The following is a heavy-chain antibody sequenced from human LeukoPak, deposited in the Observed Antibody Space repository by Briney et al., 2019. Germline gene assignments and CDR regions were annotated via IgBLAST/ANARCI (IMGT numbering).Heavy chain of an antibody. CDR1: GFTFSAYA. Sequence: GGSLRLSCAASGFTFSAYAMSWVRQAPGKGLEWVSVIYSGGSTYYADSVKGRFTISRDNSKNTLYLQMNSLRAEDTAVYYCARDNYYYYYGMDVWGQGTTVTVSS. CDR3: ARDNYYYYYGMDV. J-gene: IGHJ6*02. CDR2: IYSGGST. V-gene: IGHV3-53*01.